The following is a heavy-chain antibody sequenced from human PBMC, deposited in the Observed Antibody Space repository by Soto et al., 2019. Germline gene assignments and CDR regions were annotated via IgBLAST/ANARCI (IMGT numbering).Heavy chain of an antibody. CDR3: ATSSYSYYYYYGMDV. CDR1: GYTLTELS. J-gene: IGHJ6*02. Sequence: RASVKVSCKVSGYTLTELSMHWVRQAPGKGLEWMGGFDPEDGETIYAQKFQGRVTMTEDTSTDTAYMELSSLRSEDTAVYYCATSSYSYYYYYGMDVWGQGTTVTVSS. V-gene: IGHV1-24*01. CDR2: FDPEDGET. D-gene: IGHD5-18*01.